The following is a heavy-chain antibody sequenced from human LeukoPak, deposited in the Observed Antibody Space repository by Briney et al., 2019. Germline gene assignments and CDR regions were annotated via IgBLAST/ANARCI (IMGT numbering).Heavy chain of an antibody. CDR2: IGASGGST. Sequence: GGSLRLSCAASGFTFSSYVFAWVRQAPGKGLEWVSGIGASGGSTLYADSVKGRFTISRDNSKNTLYLQMNSLRAEDTAVYYCARAAYFWSGYYPIDYWGQGTLVTVSS. D-gene: IGHD3-3*01. J-gene: IGHJ4*02. CDR3: ARAAYFWSGYYPIDY. CDR1: GFTFSSYV. V-gene: IGHV3-23*01.